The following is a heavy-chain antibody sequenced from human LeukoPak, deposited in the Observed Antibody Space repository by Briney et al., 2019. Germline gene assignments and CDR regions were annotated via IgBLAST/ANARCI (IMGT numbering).Heavy chain of an antibody. CDR3: ARRNSLYYYGSGSYPHFDY. CDR1: GGPFSGYY. D-gene: IGHD3-10*01. Sequence: SETLSLTCAVYGGPFSGYYWSWLRQPPGKGLEWIGEINHSGSTNYNPSLKSRVTISVDTPKNQFSLKLSPVTAADTAVYYCARRNSLYYYGSGSYPHFDYWGQGTLVTVSS. J-gene: IGHJ4*02. CDR2: INHSGST. V-gene: IGHV4-34*01.